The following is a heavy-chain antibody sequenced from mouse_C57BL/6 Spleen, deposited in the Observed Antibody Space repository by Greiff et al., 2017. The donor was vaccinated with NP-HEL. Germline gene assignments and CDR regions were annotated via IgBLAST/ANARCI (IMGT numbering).Heavy chain of an antibody. CDR1: GYTFTDYY. V-gene: IGHV1-76*01. CDR3: ARNYGGY. J-gene: IGHJ4*01. D-gene: IGHD1-1*02. Sequence: VKLMESGAELVRPGASVKLSCKASGYTFTDYYINWVKQRPGQGLEWIARIYPGSGNTYYNEKFKGKATLTAEKSSSTAYMQLSSLTSEDSAVYCCARNYGGYWGQGTSVTVSS. CDR2: IYPGSGNT.